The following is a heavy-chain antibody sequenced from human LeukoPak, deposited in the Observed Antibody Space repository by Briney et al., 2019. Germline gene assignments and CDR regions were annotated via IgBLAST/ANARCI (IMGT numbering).Heavy chain of an antibody. V-gene: IGHV4-61*02. CDR3: ARGKDYGETFDY. CDR2: IYPSGNT. Sequence: SQTLSLTCTVSGGSISSGSHYWSWIRQPAGKGLERIGRIYPSGNTNYNPSLKSRVTISVDTSKNQFSLKLSSVTAADTAVYYCARGKDYGETFDYWGQGTLVTVSS. CDR1: GGSISSGSHY. J-gene: IGHJ4*02. D-gene: IGHD4-17*01.